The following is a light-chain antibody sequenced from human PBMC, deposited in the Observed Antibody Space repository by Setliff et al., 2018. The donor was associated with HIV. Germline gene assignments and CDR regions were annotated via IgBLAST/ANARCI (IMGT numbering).Light chain of an antibody. CDR2: DNN. V-gene: IGLV1-51*01. Sequence: QSALTQPRSVSGSPGQSVTISCTGTSSDVGGYNYVSWYQHLPGTAPKLLIYDNNKRPSGIPDRFSGSKSGTSATLGITGLQTGDEADYYCGTWDTSLSAGWVFGTGTKVTVL. CDR3: GTWDTSLSAGWV. CDR1: SSDVGGYNY. J-gene: IGLJ1*01.